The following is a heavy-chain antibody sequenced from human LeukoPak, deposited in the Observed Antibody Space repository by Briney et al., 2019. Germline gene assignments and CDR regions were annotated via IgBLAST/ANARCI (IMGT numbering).Heavy chain of an antibody. CDR2: ISGSGGST. V-gene: IGHV3-23*01. CDR1: GFTFSSYA. D-gene: IGHD3-10*01. Sequence: PGGSLRLSCAASGFTFSSYAMSWVRQAPGKGLEWVSAISGSGGSTYYADSVKGRFTISRDNSKNTLYLQMNSLRAEDTAVYYCAKGRVGWVRGVTPFDYWGQGTLVTVSS. J-gene: IGHJ4*02. CDR3: AKGRVGWVRGVTPFDY.